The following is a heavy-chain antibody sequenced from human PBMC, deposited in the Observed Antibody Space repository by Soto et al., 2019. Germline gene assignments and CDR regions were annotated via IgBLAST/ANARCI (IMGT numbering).Heavy chain of an antibody. Sequence: PSETLSPTCAVSGDSISSGGYSWNWIRQPPGKGLEWIGYIYQSGGASYNPSLKSRVTMSVDGSKNHFSLQLNSVTAADTAVYYCARGRLLPAVNFDYWGQGTLVTVSS. D-gene: IGHD2-2*01. CDR2: IYQSGGA. CDR1: GDSISSGGYS. J-gene: IGHJ4*02. V-gene: IGHV4-30-2*01. CDR3: ARGRLLPAVNFDY.